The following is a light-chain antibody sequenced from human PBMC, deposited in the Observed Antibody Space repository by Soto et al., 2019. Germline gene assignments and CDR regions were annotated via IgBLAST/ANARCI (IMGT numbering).Light chain of an antibody. CDR2: GAS. CDR1: QSVNSN. Sequence: EVVMTQSPATLSVSPGERATLSCRASQSVNSNLAWYQQKPGQAPRLLMYGASTRATGIPARFSGSGSGTEFTLTISSLQSEDFVVYSCQQYNNWPPTFGQGTKVAIK. J-gene: IGKJ1*01. CDR3: QQYNNWPPT. V-gene: IGKV3-15*01.